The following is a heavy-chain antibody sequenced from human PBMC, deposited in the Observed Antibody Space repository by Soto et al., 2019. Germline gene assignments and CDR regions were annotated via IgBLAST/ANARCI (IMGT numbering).Heavy chain of an antibody. Sequence: PGGSLRLSCAVSGFTFSNAWMNWVRQAPGKGLEWVGRIKSKTDGGTTDYAAPVKGRFTISRDDSKNTLYLQMNSLKTEDTAVYYCTMNPYQLQDYDYYGMDVWGQGTTVTVSS. D-gene: IGHD2-2*01. CDR3: TMNPYQLQDYDYYGMDV. CDR1: GFTFSNAW. J-gene: IGHJ6*02. CDR2: IKSKTDGGTT. V-gene: IGHV3-15*07.